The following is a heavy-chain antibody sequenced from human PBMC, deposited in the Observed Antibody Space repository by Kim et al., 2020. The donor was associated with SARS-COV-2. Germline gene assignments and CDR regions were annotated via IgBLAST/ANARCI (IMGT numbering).Heavy chain of an antibody. CDR2: IYYSGST. Sequence: SETLSLTCTVSGGSISSGGYYWSWIRQHPGKGLEWIGYIYYSGSTYYNPSLKSRVTISVDTSKNQFSLKLSSVTAADTAVYYCARDYSSSVWYFDLWGRGTLVTVSS. CDR3: ARDYSSSVWYFDL. J-gene: IGHJ2*01. V-gene: IGHV4-31*03. D-gene: IGHD4-4*01. CDR1: GGSISSGGYY.